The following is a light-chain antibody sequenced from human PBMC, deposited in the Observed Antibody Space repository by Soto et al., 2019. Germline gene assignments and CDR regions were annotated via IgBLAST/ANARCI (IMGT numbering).Light chain of an antibody. Sequence: EVVMTQSPATLSVSPGERATLSCRASQSVSSFLAWYQQKPDQAPRLLMYGASTRATGIPARFSGSGSGTEYTLTISSLQSEDFAVYYCLQYAKWPPATFGQGTRLEIK. CDR1: QSVSSF. J-gene: IGKJ5*01. CDR2: GAS. V-gene: IGKV3-15*01. CDR3: LQYAKWPPAT.